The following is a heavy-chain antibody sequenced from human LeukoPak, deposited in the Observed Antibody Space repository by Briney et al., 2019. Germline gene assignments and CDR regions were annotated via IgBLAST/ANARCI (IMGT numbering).Heavy chain of an antibody. V-gene: IGHV4-30-2*01. CDR3: ARGDYYGSGSYPHGAFDI. D-gene: IGHD3-10*01. Sequence: PSETLSLTCTVSGGSISSGGYYWSWIRQPPGKGLEWIGYIYHSGSTYYNPSLKSRVTISVDRSKNQFSLKLSSVTAADTAVYYCARGDYYGSGSYPHGAFDIWGQGTMVTVSS. J-gene: IGHJ3*02. CDR2: IYHSGST. CDR1: GGSISSGGYY.